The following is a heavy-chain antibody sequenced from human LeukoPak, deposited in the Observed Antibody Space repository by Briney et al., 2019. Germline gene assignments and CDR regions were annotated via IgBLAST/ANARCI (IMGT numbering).Heavy chain of an antibody. CDR2: IYYSGST. V-gene: IGHV4-59*08. CDR1: GGSFSGYY. D-gene: IGHD5-18*01. Sequence: SETLSLTCAVYGGSFSGYYWSWIRQPPGKGLEWIGYIYYSGSTNYNPSLKSRVTISVDTSKNQFSLKLSSVTAADTAVYYCARHGLGDTVDYWGQGTLVTVSS. CDR3: ARHGLGDTVDY. J-gene: IGHJ4*02.